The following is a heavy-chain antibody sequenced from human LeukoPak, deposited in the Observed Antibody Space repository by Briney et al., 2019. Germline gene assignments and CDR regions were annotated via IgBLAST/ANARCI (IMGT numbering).Heavy chain of an antibody. Sequence: ASVKASCKASGYTFTSYAMHWVRQAPGQRLEWMGWINAGNGNTKYSQKFQGRVTITRDTSTSTAYMELSSLRSEDTAVYYCAREIHSGYNPGRYPFDYWGQGTLVTVSS. CDR3: AREIHSGYNPGRYPFDY. CDR2: INAGNGNT. D-gene: IGHD5-12*01. J-gene: IGHJ4*02. V-gene: IGHV1-3*01. CDR1: GYTFTSYA.